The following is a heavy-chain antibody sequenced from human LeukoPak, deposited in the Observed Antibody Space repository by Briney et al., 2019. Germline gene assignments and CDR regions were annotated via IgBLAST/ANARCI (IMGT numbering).Heavy chain of an antibody. CDR1: GGSISSYY. J-gene: IGHJ4*02. CDR3: ARDPDYYGSGSYSDY. V-gene: IGHV4-59*01. Sequence: SETLSLTFTVSGGSISSYYWSWIRQPPGKGLEWIGYIYYSGSTNYNPSLKSRVTISVDTSKNQFSLKLSSVTAADTAVYYCARDPDYYGSGSYSDYWGQGTLVTVSS. CDR2: IYYSGST. D-gene: IGHD3-10*01.